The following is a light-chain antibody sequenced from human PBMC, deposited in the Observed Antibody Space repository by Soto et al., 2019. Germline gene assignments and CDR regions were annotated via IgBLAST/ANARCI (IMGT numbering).Light chain of an antibody. CDR2: GAS. J-gene: IGKJ3*01. Sequence: EIVLTQSPGTLSLSPGERATLSCRAIQSVSSSYLDWYQQKPGQAPRLLIYGASSRATGIPDRFSGSGSGTDFTRTISRLEPEDLAVYYCQQYGSSPFPFGRGTKVDIK. V-gene: IGKV3-20*01. CDR1: QSVSSSY. CDR3: QQYGSSPFP.